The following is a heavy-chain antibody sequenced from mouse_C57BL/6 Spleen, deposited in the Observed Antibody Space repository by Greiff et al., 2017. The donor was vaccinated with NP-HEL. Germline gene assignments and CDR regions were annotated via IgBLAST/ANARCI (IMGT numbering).Heavy chain of an antibody. Sequence: VKLMESGAELVKPGASVKLSCKASGYTFTEYTIHWVKQRSGQGLEWIGWFYPGSGSIKYNEKFKDKATLTADKSSSTVYMELSRLTSEDSAVYFCARHEDRDSSGYVPLAYWGQGTLVTVSA. V-gene: IGHV1-62-2*01. D-gene: IGHD3-2*02. CDR3: ARHEDRDSSGYVPLAY. CDR2: FYPGSGSI. J-gene: IGHJ3*01. CDR1: GYTFTEYT.